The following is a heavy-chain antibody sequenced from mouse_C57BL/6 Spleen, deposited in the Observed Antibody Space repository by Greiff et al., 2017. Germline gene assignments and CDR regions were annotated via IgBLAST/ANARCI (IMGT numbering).Heavy chain of an antibody. Sequence: VMLVESGPGLVAPSQSLSITCTVSGFSLTSYGVHWVRQPPGKGLEWLVVIWSDGSTTYTSALKSRLGSSKDNSKSQVFLKMNSLQTDDTAMYYCARQGDDYDGDYAMDYWGQGTSVTVSS. V-gene: IGHV2-6-1*01. CDR2: IWSDGST. CDR1: GFSLTSYG. D-gene: IGHD2-4*01. J-gene: IGHJ4*01. CDR3: ARQGDDYDGDYAMDY.